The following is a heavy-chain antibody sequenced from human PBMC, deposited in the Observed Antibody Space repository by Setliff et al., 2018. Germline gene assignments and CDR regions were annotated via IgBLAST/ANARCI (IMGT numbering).Heavy chain of an antibody. D-gene: IGHD6-25*01. CDR3: ARLGGNNSAPPGDY. V-gene: IGHV5-51*01. CDR2: IYPGDSHT. CDR1: GYSFPSYW. J-gene: IGHJ4*02. Sequence: GDSLKLSCKASGYSFPSYWIGWVRQVPGKGLEWMGIIYPGDSHTRYSPSFQGQVTISADKSILTAFLQWTYLKASDSAMYYCARLGGNNSAPPGDYWGQGTLVTVSS.